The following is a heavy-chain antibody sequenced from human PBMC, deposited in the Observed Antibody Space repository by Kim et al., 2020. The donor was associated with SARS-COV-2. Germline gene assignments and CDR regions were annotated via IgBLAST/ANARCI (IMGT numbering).Heavy chain of an antibody. J-gene: IGHJ4*02. Sequence: LSLTCAASGFTFSSYAMSWVRQAPGKGLEWVSAISGSGGSTYYADSVKARFTTPRDNSKNTLYLQMNSLRAEATAVYYCAKGETGITIFGVVILEDYFDYWGQGTLVTVSS. D-gene: IGHD3-3*01. CDR2: ISGSGGST. V-gene: IGHV3-23*01. CDR3: AKGETGITIFGVVILEDYFDY. CDR1: GFTFSSYA.